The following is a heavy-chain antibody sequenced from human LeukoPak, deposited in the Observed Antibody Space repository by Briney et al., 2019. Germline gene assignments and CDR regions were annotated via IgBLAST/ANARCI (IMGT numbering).Heavy chain of an antibody. Sequence: GGSLRLSCAASGFTVSSNYISWVRQAPGKGLEWVSIIYSGGSTFYADSVKGRFSISRDNSKNTVYLQMNSLIAEDTAVYYCARDKGSQSRRKWFDPWGQGTLVTVSS. CDR1: GFTVSSNY. V-gene: IGHV3-66*01. CDR2: IYSGGST. J-gene: IGHJ5*02. CDR3: ARDKGSQSRRKWFDP.